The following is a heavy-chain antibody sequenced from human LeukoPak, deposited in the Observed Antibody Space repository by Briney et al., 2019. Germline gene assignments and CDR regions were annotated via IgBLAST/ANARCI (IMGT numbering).Heavy chain of an antibody. V-gene: IGHV3-11*01. CDR1: GFTFSDYY. Sequence: PGGSLRLSCAASGFTFSDYYMSWIRQAPGKGLEWVSYISSSGSTIYYADSVKGRFTISRDNAKNSLYLQMNSLRAEDTAVYYCARLSGSGSYYKVPWYYYYYMDVWGKGTTVTTSS. CDR3: ARLSGSGSYYKVPWYYYYYMDV. D-gene: IGHD3-10*01. J-gene: IGHJ6*03. CDR2: ISSSGSTI.